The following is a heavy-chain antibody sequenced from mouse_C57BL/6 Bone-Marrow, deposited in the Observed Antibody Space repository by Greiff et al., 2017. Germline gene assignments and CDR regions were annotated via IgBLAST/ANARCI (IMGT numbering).Heavy chain of an antibody. V-gene: IGHV14-4*01. Sequence: VQLQQSGAELVRPRASVKLSCTASGFNIKDDYMHWVKQRPEQGLEWIGWIDPENGDTEYASKFQGKATITADTSSNTAYLQLSSLTSEDTAVYYCTIYDGYYVFAYWGQGTLVTVSA. CDR2: IDPENGDT. J-gene: IGHJ3*01. CDR3: TIYDGYYVFAY. D-gene: IGHD2-3*01. CDR1: GFNIKDDY.